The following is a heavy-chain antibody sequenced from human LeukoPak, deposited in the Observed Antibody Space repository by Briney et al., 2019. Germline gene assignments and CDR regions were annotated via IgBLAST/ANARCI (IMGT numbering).Heavy chain of an antibody. CDR1: GFTFSSYG. J-gene: IGHJ4*02. Sequence: GGSLRLSCAASGFTFSSYGMHWVRQAPGKGLEWVAVIWYDGSNKYYADSVKGRFTISRDNSKNTLYLQMNSLRAEDTAVYYCAKDPSYVWGSYRNDYWGQGTLVTVSS. D-gene: IGHD3-16*02. V-gene: IGHV3-33*06. CDR3: AKDPSYVWGSYRNDY. CDR2: IWYDGSNK.